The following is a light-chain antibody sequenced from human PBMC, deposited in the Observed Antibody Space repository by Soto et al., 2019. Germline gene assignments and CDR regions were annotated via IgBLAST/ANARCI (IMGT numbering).Light chain of an antibody. J-gene: IGLJ2*01. V-gene: IGLV1-47*02. CDR2: TDN. Sequence: LTQPPSASGTPGQRVTISCSGTSSNFGGNYVYWYQQLPGTAPKLLIYTDNQRPSGVPDRFSGSKSGTSASLAISGLRSEGEADYYCATWDDNLSGVVFGGGTKVTVL. CDR3: ATWDDNLSGVV. CDR1: SSNFGGNY.